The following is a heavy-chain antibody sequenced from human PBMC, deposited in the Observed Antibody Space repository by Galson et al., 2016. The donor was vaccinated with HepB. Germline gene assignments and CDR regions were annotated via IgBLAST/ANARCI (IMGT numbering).Heavy chain of an antibody. V-gene: IGHV3-7*01. J-gene: IGHJ4*02. CDR2: INRDGSEK. Sequence: SLRLSCAGSGFSLSTYWMVWVRQAPGKGLEWVANINRDGSEKYSVEARFSISRDNAKNSLYLQMDSLRAEDTAVYYCARDVGYETLDCWGQGTLVTVSA. CDR1: GFSLSTYW. D-gene: IGHD2-2*01. CDR3: ARDVGYETLDC.